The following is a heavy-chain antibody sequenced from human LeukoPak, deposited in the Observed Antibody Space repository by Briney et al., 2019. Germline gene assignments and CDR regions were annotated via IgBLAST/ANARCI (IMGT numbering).Heavy chain of an antibody. CDR2: ISWNSGSI. CDR3: AKGRGIAARPLDAFDI. V-gene: IGHV3-9*03. CDR1: GFTFDDYA. Sequence: PGRSLRLSCAASGFTFDDYAMHWVRQAPGKGLEWVSGISWNSGSIGYAGSVKGRFTISRDNAKNSLYLQMNSLRAEDMALYYCAKGRGIAARPLDAFDIWGQGTMVTVSS. D-gene: IGHD6-6*01. J-gene: IGHJ3*02.